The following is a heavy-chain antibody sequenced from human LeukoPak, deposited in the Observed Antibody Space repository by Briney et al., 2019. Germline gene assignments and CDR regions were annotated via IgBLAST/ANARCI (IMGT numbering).Heavy chain of an antibody. V-gene: IGHV3-15*01. D-gene: IGHD3-10*01. CDR3: ARHSGKP. CDR2: IKSKTGGGTT. CDR1: GFTFSNAW. Sequence: GGSLRLSCAASGFTFSNAWMSWVRQAPGKGLEWVGRIKSKTGGGTTDYAAPVKGRFTISRDDSKNTLYLQMNSLRAEDTAVYYCARHSGKPWGQGTLVTVSS. J-gene: IGHJ4*02.